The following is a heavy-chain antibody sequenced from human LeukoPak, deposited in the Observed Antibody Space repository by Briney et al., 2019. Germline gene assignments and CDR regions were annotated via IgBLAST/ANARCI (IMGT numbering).Heavy chain of an antibody. D-gene: IGHD3-10*01. J-gene: IGHJ4*02. Sequence: GGSLRLSFAASGFTFSSYGMHWVRQAPGKGLEWVAFIRHDGSKSYFADSVKGRFTISRDNSKNTLYLQMNSLRAEDTAVYYCARGLITMVRGALDYWGQGTLVTVSS. CDR2: IRHDGSKS. CDR3: ARGLITMVRGALDY. CDR1: GFTFSSYG. V-gene: IGHV3-30*02.